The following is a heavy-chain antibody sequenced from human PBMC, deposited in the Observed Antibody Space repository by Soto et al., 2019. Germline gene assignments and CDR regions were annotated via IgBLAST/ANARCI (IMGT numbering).Heavy chain of an antibody. Sequence: SETLSLTCTVSGGSVSSSSYSWGWIRQPPGKGLEWIGTIYYSENTYYNPSLMSRVTISVDTSKNQFSLKLSSVTAADTAVYYCAGTGLSPYYFDYWGQGTLVTVSS. D-gene: IGHD3-16*02. CDR3: AGTGLSPYYFDY. V-gene: IGHV4-39*01. J-gene: IGHJ4*02. CDR2: IYYSENT. CDR1: GGSVSSSSYS.